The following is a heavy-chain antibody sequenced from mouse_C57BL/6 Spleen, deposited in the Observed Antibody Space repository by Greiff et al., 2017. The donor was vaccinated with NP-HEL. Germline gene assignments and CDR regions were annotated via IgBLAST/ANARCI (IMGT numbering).Heavy chain of an antibody. Sequence: VQLQQSGPELVKPGASVKIPCKASGYTFTDYNMDWVKQSHGKSLEWIGDINPNNGGTIYNQKFKGKATLTVDESSSTAYMELRSLTSEDTAVYYCARYRDSSAYFDYWGQGTTLTVSS. V-gene: IGHV1-18*01. J-gene: IGHJ2*01. CDR1: GYTFTDYN. CDR2: INPNNGGT. CDR3: ARYRDSSAYFDY. D-gene: IGHD3-2*02.